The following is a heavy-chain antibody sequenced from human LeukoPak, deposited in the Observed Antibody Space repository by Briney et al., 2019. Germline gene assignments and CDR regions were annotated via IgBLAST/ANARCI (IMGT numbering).Heavy chain of an antibody. D-gene: IGHD3-22*01. CDR3: ARQFHYYDSSGTSSGNWFDP. Sequence: ASVKVSCKASGYTFTGYYMHWVRQAPGQGLEWMGWINPNSGGTSYAQKFQGRVTMTRDTSISTAYMELSRLRSDDTAVYYCARQFHYYDSSGTSSGNWFDPWGQGTLVTVSS. J-gene: IGHJ5*02. V-gene: IGHV1-2*02. CDR1: GYTFTGYY. CDR2: INPNSGGT.